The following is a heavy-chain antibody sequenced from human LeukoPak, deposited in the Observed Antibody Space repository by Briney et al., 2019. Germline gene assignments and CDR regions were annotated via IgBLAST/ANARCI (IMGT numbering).Heavy chain of an antibody. CDR2: ISHSGGKT. Sequence: GGSLRLSCAASGFTFNSYAMSWVRQAPGKGLEWVSVISHSGGKTYYADSVKGRFTISRDNSKNTLYLQMNSLRAEDTAVYYCAKDGGLWVSAHWGDSWGRGTLVTVSS. CDR3: AKDGGLWVSAHWGDS. V-gene: IGHV3-23*01. CDR1: GFTFNSYA. D-gene: IGHD7-27*01. J-gene: IGHJ4*02.